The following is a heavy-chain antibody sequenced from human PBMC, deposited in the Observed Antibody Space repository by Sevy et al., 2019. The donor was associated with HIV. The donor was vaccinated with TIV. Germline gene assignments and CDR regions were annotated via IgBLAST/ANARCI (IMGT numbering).Heavy chain of an antibody. J-gene: IGHJ6*02. CDR2: IYYSGRT. CDR1: GDSISGYY. V-gene: IGHV4-59*01. Sequence: SETLSLTCTVSGDSISGYYWSWIRQPPGKGLEWIGYIYYSGRTNYNPSLKSRVTISEDTSKNQLSLKLGSVTAADTAVYYCARGAPYYYYGMDVWGQGTTVTVSS. CDR3: ARGAPYYYYGMDV.